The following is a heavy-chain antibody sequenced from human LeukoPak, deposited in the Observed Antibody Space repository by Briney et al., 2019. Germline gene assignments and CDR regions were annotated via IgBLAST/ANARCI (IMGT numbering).Heavy chain of an antibody. Sequence: ASVKVSCKASGYTFTDYYIHWVRPAPGQGLEWMGWINTNTGGTYSAQNFQGRVTMTRDTSISTAYMELSRLTSDDTAVYYCARDSRDTRFDYWGQGTLVTVSS. CDR3: ARDSRDTRFDY. D-gene: IGHD3-3*01. V-gene: IGHV1-2*02. J-gene: IGHJ4*02. CDR2: INTNTGGT. CDR1: GYTFTDYY.